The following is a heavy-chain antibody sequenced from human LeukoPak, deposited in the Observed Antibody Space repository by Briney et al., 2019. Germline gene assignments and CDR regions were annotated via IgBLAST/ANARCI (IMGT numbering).Heavy chain of an antibody. V-gene: IGHV3-9*01. CDR3: AKDIQTFSSSYFDY. CDR1: GFTFDDYA. CDR2: ISWNSGSI. Sequence: GGSLRLSCAASGFTFDDYAMHWVRQAPGKGLEWVSGISWNSGSIGYADSVKGRFTISRDNAKNSLYPQMNSLRAEDTALYYCAKDIQTFSSSYFDYWGQGTLVTVSS. J-gene: IGHJ4*02. D-gene: IGHD6-13*01.